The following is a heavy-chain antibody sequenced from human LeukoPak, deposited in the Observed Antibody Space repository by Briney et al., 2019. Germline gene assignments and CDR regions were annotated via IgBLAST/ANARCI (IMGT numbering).Heavy chain of an antibody. Sequence: GGSLRLSCAASGFTFSSYAMSWVRQAPGKGLEWVSAISGSGGSTYYADSVKGRFTISRDNSKNTLYLQMNSLRAEDTAVYYCAKGYGSGSYYTSYWYFDLWGRGTLVTVSS. D-gene: IGHD3-10*01. J-gene: IGHJ2*01. CDR3: AKGYGSGSYYTSYWYFDL. CDR2: ISGSGGST. CDR1: GFTFSSYA. V-gene: IGHV3-23*01.